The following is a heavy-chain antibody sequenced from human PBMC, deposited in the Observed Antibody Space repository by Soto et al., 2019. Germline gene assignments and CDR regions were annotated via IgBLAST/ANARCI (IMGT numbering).Heavy chain of an antibody. Sequence: EVQLVESGGGLVKPGGSLRLSCAASGFTFSSYSMNWVRQAPGKGLEWVSSISSSSSYIYYADSVKGRITISRDNDKNSLYLKMNSLRDEDTAVYYGARDMGRWLQNNWFDPWGQGTLVTVSS. CDR3: ARDMGRWLQNNWFDP. CDR2: ISSSSSYI. J-gene: IGHJ5*02. V-gene: IGHV3-21*01. CDR1: GFTFSSYS. D-gene: IGHD5-12*01.